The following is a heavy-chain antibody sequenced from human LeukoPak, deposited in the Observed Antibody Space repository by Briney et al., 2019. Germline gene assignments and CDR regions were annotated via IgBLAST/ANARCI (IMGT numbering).Heavy chain of an antibody. Sequence: PGGSLRLSCAASGFTFSSYAMSWVRQAPGKGLEWVSAISGSGGSTYYADSVKGRFTISRDNSKNTLYLQMNSLRAEDTAVYYCAKDQYYYGSGSYMPFDYWGQGTLVTVSS. CDR2: ISGSGGST. J-gene: IGHJ4*02. V-gene: IGHV3-23*01. CDR1: GFTFSSYA. CDR3: AKDQYYYGSGSYMPFDY. D-gene: IGHD3-10*01.